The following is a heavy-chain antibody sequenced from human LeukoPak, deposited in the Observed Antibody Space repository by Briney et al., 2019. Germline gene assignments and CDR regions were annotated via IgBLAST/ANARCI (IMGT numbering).Heavy chain of an antibody. V-gene: IGHV3-66*01. Sequence: GGSLRLSCAASGFTVSSNYMSWVRQAPGKGLEWVTVIYSGGSTYYANSVKGRFTISRDNSKNTLYLQMNSLRAEETAVYYCARGKAGATRTYADYWGQGTLVTVSS. CDR1: GFTVSSNY. CDR2: IYSGGST. CDR3: ARGKAGATRTYADY. J-gene: IGHJ4*02. D-gene: IGHD1-26*01.